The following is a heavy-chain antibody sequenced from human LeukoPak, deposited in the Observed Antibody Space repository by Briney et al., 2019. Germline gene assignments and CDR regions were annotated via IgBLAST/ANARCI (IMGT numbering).Heavy chain of an antibody. V-gene: IGHV1-2*03. CDR3: ARDNGIVGATSDY. J-gene: IGHJ4*02. Sequence: AWGPVKASCKASGYTFTGYYMHWVRQAPGQGLEWMGWINPNSGGTNYAQKFQGRVTMTRDTSISTAYMELSRLRSDDTAVYYCARDNGIVGATSDYWGQGTLVTVSS. CDR1: GYTFTGYY. D-gene: IGHD1-26*01. CDR2: INPNSGGT.